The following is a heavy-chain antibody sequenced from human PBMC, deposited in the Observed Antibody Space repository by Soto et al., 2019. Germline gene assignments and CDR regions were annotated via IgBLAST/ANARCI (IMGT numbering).Heavy chain of an antibody. CDR2: INPNSGGT. CDR1: GYTFTGYY. V-gene: IGHV1-2*04. Sequence: ASVKVSCKASGYTFTGYYMHWVRQAPGQGLEWMGWINPNSGGTNYAQKFQGWVTMTRDTSISTAYMELSRLRSDDTAVYYCARGPPVHYDILTGENWFDPWGQGTLVTVSS. D-gene: IGHD3-9*01. CDR3: ARGPPVHYDILTGENWFDP. J-gene: IGHJ5*02.